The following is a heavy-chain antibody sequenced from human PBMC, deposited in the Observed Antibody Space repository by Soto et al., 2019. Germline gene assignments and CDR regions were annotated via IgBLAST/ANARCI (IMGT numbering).Heavy chain of an antibody. CDR2: IYYSGST. V-gene: IGHV4-30-4*01. D-gene: IGHD3-10*01. CDR3: AGILGTMVRGAMGGEQYYFDY. CDR1: GGSISSGDYY. Sequence: TSETLSLTCTVSGGSISSGDYYWSWIRQPPGKGLEWIGYIYYSGSTYYNPSLKSRVTISVDTSKNQFSLKLSSVTAADTAVYYCAGILGTMVRGAMGGEQYYFDYWGQGTLVTVS. J-gene: IGHJ4*02.